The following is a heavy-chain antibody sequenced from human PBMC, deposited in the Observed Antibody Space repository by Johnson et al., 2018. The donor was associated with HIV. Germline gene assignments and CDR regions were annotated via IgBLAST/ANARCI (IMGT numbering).Heavy chain of an antibody. CDR1: GFTFSSYG. CDR2: IRYDGSNK. D-gene: IGHD2-2*01. CDR3: ARFSSYLDAVDI. V-gene: IGHV3-30*02. Sequence: QVQLVESGGGVVQPGGSLRLSCAASGFTFSSYGMHWVRQAPGKGLEWVAFIRYDGSNKYYADSVKGRFTISRDNSKNTLYLQMNSLRAEDTAVYYCARFSSYLDAVDIWGQGTMVTVSS. J-gene: IGHJ3*02.